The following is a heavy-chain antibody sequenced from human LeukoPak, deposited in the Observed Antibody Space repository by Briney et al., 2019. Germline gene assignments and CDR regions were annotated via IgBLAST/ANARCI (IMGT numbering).Heavy chain of an antibody. D-gene: IGHD2-15*01. V-gene: IGHV3-48*01. Sequence: GGSLRLSCAASGFTFSSYNMNWVRQAPGKGLEWVSYISSSSSTIYYADSVKGRFTISRDNAKNSLYLQMNSLRAEDAAVYYCARDQGGGHTYYFDYWGQETLVTVAS. CDR1: GFTFSSYN. CDR3: ARDQGGGHTYYFDY. CDR2: ISSSSSTI. J-gene: IGHJ4*02.